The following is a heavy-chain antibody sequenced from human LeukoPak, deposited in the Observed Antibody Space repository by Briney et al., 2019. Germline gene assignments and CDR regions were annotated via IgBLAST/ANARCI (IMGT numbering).Heavy chain of an antibody. CDR2: INTDEGST. Sequence: GSLRLSCAAAGFTFSSYWMHWVRQAPGKGLVWVSRINTDEGSTSYADSVKGRFTISRDNAKDTLYLQMNSLRAEDTAVYYCARARRDWNYSPANDYWGQGTLVTVSS. V-gene: IGHV3-74*01. D-gene: IGHD1-7*01. CDR1: GFTFSSYW. J-gene: IGHJ4*02. CDR3: ARARRDWNYSPANDY.